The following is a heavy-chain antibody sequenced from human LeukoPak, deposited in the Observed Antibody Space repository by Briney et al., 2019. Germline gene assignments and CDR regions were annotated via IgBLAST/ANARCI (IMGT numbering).Heavy chain of an antibody. D-gene: IGHD3-22*01. CDR1: GGSFSGYY. CDR3: ARCHYDSSGSPDY. J-gene: IGHJ4*02. Sequence: PSETLSLTCAVSGGSFSGYYWSWIRQPPGKGLEWIGSIYYSGSTYYNPSLKSRVTISVDTSKNQFSLKLSSVTAADTAVYYCARCHYDSSGSPDYWGQGTLVTVSS. V-gene: IGHV4-39*01. CDR2: IYYSGST.